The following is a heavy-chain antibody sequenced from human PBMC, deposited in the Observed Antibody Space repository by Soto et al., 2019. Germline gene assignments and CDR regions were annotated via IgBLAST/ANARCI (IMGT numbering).Heavy chain of an antibody. Sequence: GGSLRLSCAASGFTFSSYGMHWVRQAPGKGLEWVAVIWYDGSNKYYADSVKGRFTISRDNSKNTLYLQMNSLRAEDTAVYYCARDPGYYGDYYPPSFDYWGQGTLVTVSS. J-gene: IGHJ4*02. D-gene: IGHD4-17*01. V-gene: IGHV3-33*01. CDR2: IWYDGSNK. CDR3: ARDPGYYGDYYPPSFDY. CDR1: GFTFSSYG.